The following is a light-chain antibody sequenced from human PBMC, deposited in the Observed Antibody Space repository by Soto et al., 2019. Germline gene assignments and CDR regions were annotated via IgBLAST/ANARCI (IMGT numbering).Light chain of an antibody. CDR1: QSVSSY. V-gene: IGKV3-11*01. J-gene: IGKJ5*01. Sequence: EIVLTQSPATLSLSPGERATLSCRASQSVSSYLAWYQQKPGRAPRLLIYDASNRATGIPARFSGSGSGTDFTLTISSLEPEDFAVYYCQQRSKWPPITFGQGTRLEIK. CDR2: DAS. CDR3: QQRSKWPPIT.